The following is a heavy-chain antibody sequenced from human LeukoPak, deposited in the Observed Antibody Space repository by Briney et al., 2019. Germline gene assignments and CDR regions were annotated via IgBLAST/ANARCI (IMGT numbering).Heavy chain of an antibody. CDR2: ISAYNGNT. V-gene: IGHV1-18*01. D-gene: IGHD6-6*01. CDR1: GYTFTSYG. CDR3: ARGLGPDSSSSGQGY. J-gene: IGHJ4*02. Sequence: ASVKVSCKASGYTFTSYGISWVRQAPGQGLEWMGWISAYNGNTNYAQKLQGRVTMTTDTSTGTAYMELRSLRSDDTAVYYCARGLGPDSSSSGQGYWGQGTLVTVSS.